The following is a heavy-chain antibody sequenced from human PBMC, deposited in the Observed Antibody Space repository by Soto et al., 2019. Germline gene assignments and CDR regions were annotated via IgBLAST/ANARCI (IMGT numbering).Heavy chain of an antibody. CDR1: GFTFSSYG. J-gene: IGHJ4*02. CDR3: AKDRFSSGWYGGFDY. CDR2: ISYDGSNK. D-gene: IGHD6-19*01. V-gene: IGHV3-30*18. Sequence: GGSLRLSCAASGFTFSSYGMHWVRQAPGKGLEWVAVISYDGSNKYYADSVKGRFTISRDNSKNTLYLQMNSLRAEDTAVYYCAKDRFSSGWYGGFDYWGQGTLVTVSS.